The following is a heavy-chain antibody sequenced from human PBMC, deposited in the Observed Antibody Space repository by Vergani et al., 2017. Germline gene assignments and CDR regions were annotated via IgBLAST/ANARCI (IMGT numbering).Heavy chain of an antibody. D-gene: IGHD5-12*01. Sequence: QVQLVESGGGVVQPGKSLRLSCAASGSNVRNSGLHWVRQAPGKGLEWVAAVSFDGRDKYYGDSVRERFTISRDNSNNMLYLQMNSLRDEDTAIYYCVRARCSGPCFMSNWFDSWGQGTLVTVSS. CDR2: VSFDGRDK. J-gene: IGHJ5*01. V-gene: IGHV3-30*03. CDR3: VRARCSGPCFMSNWFDS. CDR1: GSNVRNSG.